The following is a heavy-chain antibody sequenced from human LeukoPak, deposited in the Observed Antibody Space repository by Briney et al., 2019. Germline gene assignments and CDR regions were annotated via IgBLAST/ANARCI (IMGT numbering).Heavy chain of an antibody. CDR3: AKGITYYDILSAFDY. CDR2: ISGSGRST. J-gene: IGHJ4*02. Sequence: GGSLRLSCAASGFTFSSYTMSWVRQAPGKGLDWVSAISGSGRSTYYADSVKGRFTISRDNSKNTLYLQVSSLRAEDTAVYYCAKGITYYDILSAFDYWGQGTLVTVSS. CDR1: GFTFSSYT. D-gene: IGHD3-9*01. V-gene: IGHV3-23*01.